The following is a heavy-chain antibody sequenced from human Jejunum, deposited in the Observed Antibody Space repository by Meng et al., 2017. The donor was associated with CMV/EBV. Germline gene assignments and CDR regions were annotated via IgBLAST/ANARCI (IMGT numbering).Heavy chain of an antibody. Sequence: LKISCAASGFTCSSYWIHWVRQAPGKGLVWVSSISNIGSFKACADSVKGRFTVSRDNAKNTAYLQMNSLTVEDAAVYYCGDFEAGWGQGTLVTVSS. D-gene: IGHD3-3*01. J-gene: IGHJ4*02. CDR3: GDFEAG. CDR2: ISNIGSFK. V-gene: IGHV3-74*01. CDR1: GFTCSSYW.